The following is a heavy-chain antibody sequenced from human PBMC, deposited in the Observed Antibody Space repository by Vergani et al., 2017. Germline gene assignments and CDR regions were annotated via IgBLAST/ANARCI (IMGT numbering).Heavy chain of an antibody. CDR3: ARDSSSWYGNNWFDP. V-gene: IGHV1-46*01. J-gene: IGHJ5*02. D-gene: IGHD6-13*01. CDR1: GYTFTSYY. Sequence: QVQLVQSGAEVKKPGASVKVSCKASGYTFTSYYMHWVRQAPGQGLEWMGIINPSGGSTSYAQKFQGRVTMTRDTSTSTVYMELSSLRSEDTAVYYCARDSSSWYGNNWFDPWGQGTLVTVSS. CDR2: INPSGGST.